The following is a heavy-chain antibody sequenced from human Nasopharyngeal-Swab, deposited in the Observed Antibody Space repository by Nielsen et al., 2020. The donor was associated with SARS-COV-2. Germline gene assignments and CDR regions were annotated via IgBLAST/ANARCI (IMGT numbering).Heavy chain of an antibody. J-gene: IGHJ5*02. CDR2: IDAGGGNT. CDR1: GFTFSTYA. Sequence: GESLKISCAASGFTFSTYAMTWVRQAPGKGLEWVSTIDAGGGNTWYADSVKGRFTISRDNSKSTLYLQMNSLRAEDTAVYYCVKGGWFDDWGRGTLVTVAS. CDR3: VKGGWFDD. V-gene: IGHV3-23*01.